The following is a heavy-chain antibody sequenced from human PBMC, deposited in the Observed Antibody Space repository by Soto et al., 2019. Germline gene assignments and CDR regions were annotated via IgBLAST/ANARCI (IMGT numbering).Heavy chain of an antibody. D-gene: IGHD3-10*01. J-gene: IGHJ6*01. CDR3: ARVGYGSGSYYKDPNYYYGIDV. CDR1: GGSFISYW. Sequence: GVPLKVSSRGAGGSFISYWIGWVRQKPGKGLEWMGIIYPGDSDTRYSPSFQGQVTISADKSISTAYLQWSSLKASDTAMYYCARVGYGSGSYYKDPNYYYGIDVWGQAPTLTGSS. V-gene: IGHV5-51*03. CDR2: IYPGDSDT.